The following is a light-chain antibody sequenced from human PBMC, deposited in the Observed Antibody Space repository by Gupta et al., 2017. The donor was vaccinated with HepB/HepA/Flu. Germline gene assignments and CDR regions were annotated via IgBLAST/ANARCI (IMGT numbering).Light chain of an antibody. CDR2: GEN. CDR1: RLRNSF. J-gene: IGLJ2*01. CDR3: HYRDSSNNRSP. Sequence: SSELTQAPAVSVALGQTVRLTCQGDRLRNSFANWYQQKAGQAPVRGLDGENSRPSGIPDRFSGSRSGNKASLKITGAQSEDEADYYCHYRDSSNNRSPFGGGTKLTVL. V-gene: IGLV3-19*01.